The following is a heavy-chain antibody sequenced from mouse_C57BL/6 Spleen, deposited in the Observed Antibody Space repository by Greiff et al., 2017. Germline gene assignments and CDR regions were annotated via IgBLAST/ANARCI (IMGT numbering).Heavy chain of an antibody. D-gene: IGHD1-1*01. CDR3: ARSSLITTVVDFDY. CDR2: ISSGSSTI. Sequence: EVHLVESGGGLVKPGGSLKLSCAASGFTFSDYGMHWVRQAPEKGLEWVAYISSGSSTIYYADTVKGRFTISRGNAKNTLFLQMTSLRSEDTAMYYCARSSLITTVVDFDYWGQGTTLTVSS. J-gene: IGHJ2*01. V-gene: IGHV5-17*01. CDR1: GFTFSDYG.